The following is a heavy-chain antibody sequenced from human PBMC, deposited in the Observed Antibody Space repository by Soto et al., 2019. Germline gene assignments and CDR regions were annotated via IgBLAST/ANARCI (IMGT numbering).Heavy chain of an antibody. CDR3: ARLGGYCSTTGCYGYYAMDV. CDR1: GGSISSSNYY. V-gene: IGHV4-39*01. CDR2: IYYSGNT. D-gene: IGHD2-2*01. J-gene: IGHJ6*02. Sequence: QLQLQESGPGLMKPSETLSLTCTVSGGSISSSNYYWGWIRQPPGKGLEWIGSIYYSGNTYYNPSLKGRVPMSGDPSKHQFSLKLSSVTAADTAVYYCARLGGYCSTTGCYGYYAMDVWGQGTTVTVSS.